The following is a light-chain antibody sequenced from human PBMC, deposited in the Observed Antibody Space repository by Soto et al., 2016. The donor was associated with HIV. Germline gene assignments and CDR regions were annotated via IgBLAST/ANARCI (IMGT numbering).Light chain of an antibody. CDR1: QGITKY. J-gene: IGKJ3*01. CDR2: TAS. V-gene: IGKV1-17*03. CDR3: QQYNSYSFT. Sequence: DIQMTQSPSALSASVGDRVTITCRASQGITKYLAWFQQKPGKAPKRLIYTASSLQSGVPSRFSGSGSGREFTLTISSLQPDDFATYYCQQYNSYSFTFGPGTKVDIK.